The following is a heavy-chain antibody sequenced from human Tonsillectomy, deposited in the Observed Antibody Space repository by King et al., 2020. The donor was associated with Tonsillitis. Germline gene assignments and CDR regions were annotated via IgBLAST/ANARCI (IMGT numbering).Heavy chain of an antibody. Sequence: VQLVESGGGVVQPGRSLRLSCTASGFAFSSYGIHWVRQAPGKGLEWVAVISFDGSYKYYGDSAKGRFTISRDNSKNTLYLQMNSLRAEDTAMYYCAKDRQHCGGDCYSRIEDDAFDIWGQGTLVTVSS. D-gene: IGHD2-21*02. CDR3: AKDRQHCGGDCYSRIEDDAFDI. J-gene: IGHJ3*02. CDR1: GFAFSSYG. CDR2: ISFDGSYK. V-gene: IGHV3-30*18.